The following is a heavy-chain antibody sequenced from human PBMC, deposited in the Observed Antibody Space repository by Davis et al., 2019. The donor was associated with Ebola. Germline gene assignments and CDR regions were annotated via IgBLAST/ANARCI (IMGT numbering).Heavy chain of an antibody. D-gene: IGHD1-26*01. CDR2: IYYSGST. CDR3: ARVVGATGGDAFDI. CDR1: GGSFSGYY. J-gene: IGHJ3*02. V-gene: IGHV4-59*01. Sequence: MPSETLSLTCAVYGGSFSGYYWSWIRQPPGKGLEWIGYIYYSGSTNYNPSLKSRVTISVDTSKNQFSLKLSSVTAADTAVYYCARVVGATGGDAFDIWGQGTMVTVSS.